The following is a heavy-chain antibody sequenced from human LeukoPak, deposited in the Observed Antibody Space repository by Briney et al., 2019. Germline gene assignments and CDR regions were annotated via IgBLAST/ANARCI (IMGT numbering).Heavy chain of an antibody. CDR3: ARGIAVSWFDP. CDR1: GFTFSSYA. V-gene: IGHV3-30*04. Sequence: GGSLRLSCAASGFTFSSYAMHWVRQAPGKGLEWVAVISYDGSNKYYADSVKGRFTIPRDNSKNTLYLQMNSLRAEDTAVYYCARGIAVSWFDPWGQGTLVTVSS. D-gene: IGHD6-19*01. J-gene: IGHJ5*02. CDR2: ISYDGSNK.